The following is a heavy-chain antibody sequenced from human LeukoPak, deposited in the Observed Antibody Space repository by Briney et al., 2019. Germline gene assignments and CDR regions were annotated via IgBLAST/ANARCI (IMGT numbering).Heavy chain of an antibody. CDR2: IYYSGST. J-gene: IGHJ3*02. Sequence: PSETLSLTCTVSGGSISSYYWSWIRQPPGKGLEWIGYIYYSGSTNYNPSLKSRVTISVDTSKNQFPLKLSSVIAADTAVYYCARLTYSSGWYKGDAFDTWGQGTMVTVSS. CDR3: ARLTYSSGWYKGDAFDT. D-gene: IGHD6-19*01. CDR1: GGSISSYY. V-gene: IGHV4-59*01.